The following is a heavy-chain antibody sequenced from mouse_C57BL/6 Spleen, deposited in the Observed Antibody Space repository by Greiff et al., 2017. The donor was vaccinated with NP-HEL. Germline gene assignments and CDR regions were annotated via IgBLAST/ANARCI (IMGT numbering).Heavy chain of an antibody. Sequence: EVKVEESGEGLVKPGGSLKLSCAASGFTFSSYAMSWVRQTPEKRLEWVAYISSGGDYIYYADTVKGRFTISRDNARNTLYLQMSSLKSEDTAMYYCTCSNYYGPWFAYWGQGTLVTVSA. D-gene: IGHD1-1*01. CDR3: TCSNYYGPWFAY. CDR2: ISSGGDYI. V-gene: IGHV5-9-1*02. J-gene: IGHJ3*01. CDR1: GFTFSSYA.